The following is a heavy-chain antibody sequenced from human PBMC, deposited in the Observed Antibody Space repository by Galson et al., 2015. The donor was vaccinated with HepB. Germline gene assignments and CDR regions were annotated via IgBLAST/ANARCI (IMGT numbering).Heavy chain of an antibody. Sequence: SLRLSCAASGFTFSSYSMNWVRQAPGKGLEWVSSISSSSSYIYYADSVKGRFTISRDNAKNSLYLQMNSLSAEDTAVYYCARDSHTFPVSSSSLGRYDYWGQGTLVTVSS. V-gene: IGHV3-21*01. CDR1: GFTFSSYS. CDR2: ISSSSSYI. J-gene: IGHJ4*02. D-gene: IGHD6-6*01. CDR3: ARDSHTFPVSSSSLGRYDY.